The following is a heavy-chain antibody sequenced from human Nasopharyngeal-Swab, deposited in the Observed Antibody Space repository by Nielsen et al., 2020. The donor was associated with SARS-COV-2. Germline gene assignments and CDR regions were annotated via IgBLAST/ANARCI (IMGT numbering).Heavy chain of an antibody. Sequence: GESLKISCAASGFTFSSYSMNWVRQAPGKGLEWVSSISSSSSYIYYADSVKGRFTISRDNAEHSLYLQMNSLRAEDTAVYYCARADLAVAGTGGYYGMDVWGQGTTVTVSS. CDR1: GFTFSSYS. CDR2: ISSSSSYI. V-gene: IGHV3-21*01. J-gene: IGHJ6*02. D-gene: IGHD6-19*01. CDR3: ARADLAVAGTGGYYGMDV.